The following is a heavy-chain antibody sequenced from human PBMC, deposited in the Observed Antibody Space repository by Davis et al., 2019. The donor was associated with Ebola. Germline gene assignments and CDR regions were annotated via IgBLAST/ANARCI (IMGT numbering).Heavy chain of an antibody. D-gene: IGHD1-1*01. CDR3: ARGTSHGY. CDR1: GFTFSSYG. CDR2: ISYDGSNK. V-gene: IGHV3-30*03. Sequence: FLRLSCAASGFTFSSYGMHWVRQAPGKGLEWVAVISYDGSNKYYADSVKGRFTISRDNSKNTLYLQMNSLRAEDTAVYYCARGTSHGYWGQGTLVTVSS. J-gene: IGHJ4*02.